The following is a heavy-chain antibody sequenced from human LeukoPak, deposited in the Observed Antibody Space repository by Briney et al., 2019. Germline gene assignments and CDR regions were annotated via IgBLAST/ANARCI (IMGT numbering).Heavy chain of an antibody. D-gene: IGHD3-3*01. Sequence: GGSLRLSFAASGLTFSSSAMRWARHAPGEGLECVSSLSARGISTYYADSVKGRFTISRDNSKNTLYLQMNSLRGDDIGVYYCAKSFDFSNGHSPILTPFDSWGQGTLVSVSS. CDR2: LSARGIST. V-gene: IGHV3-23*01. CDR3: AKSFDFSNGHSPILTPFDS. J-gene: IGHJ4*02. CDR1: GLTFSSSA.